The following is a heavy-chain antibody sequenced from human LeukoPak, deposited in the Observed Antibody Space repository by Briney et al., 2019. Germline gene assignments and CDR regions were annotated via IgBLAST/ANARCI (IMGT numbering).Heavy chain of an antibody. CDR3: ARVDYPNDYGDLVQYFQH. J-gene: IGHJ1*01. CDR1: GGSISSYY. V-gene: IGHV4-59*01. D-gene: IGHD4-17*01. CDR2: IYYSGST. Sequence: SETLSLTCTVSGGSISSYYWSWIRQPPGKGLEWIGYIYYSGSTNYNPSLKSRVTISVDTSKNQFSLKLSSVTAADTAVYYCARVDYPNDYGDLVQYFQHWGQGTLVTVSS.